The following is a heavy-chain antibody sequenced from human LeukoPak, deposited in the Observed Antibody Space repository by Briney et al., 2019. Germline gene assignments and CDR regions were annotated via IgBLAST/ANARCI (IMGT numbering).Heavy chain of an antibody. D-gene: IGHD3-22*01. Sequence: GGSLRVSCAASGFTFSSYSMNWVRQAPGKGLEWVSSIISSSSYIYYADSVKGRFTISRDNAKNSLYLQMNSLRAEDTAVYYCARDCWVEIGNDSRKYYYYYGMDVWGQGTTVTVSS. CDR2: IISSSSYI. CDR1: GFTFSSYS. V-gene: IGHV3-21*01. CDR3: ARDCWVEIGNDSRKYYYYYGMDV. J-gene: IGHJ6*02.